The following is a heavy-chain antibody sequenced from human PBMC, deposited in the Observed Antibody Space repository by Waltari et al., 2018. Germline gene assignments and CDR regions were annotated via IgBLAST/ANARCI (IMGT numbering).Heavy chain of an antibody. J-gene: IGHJ2*01. CDR3: ARDKELVGWYFDL. D-gene: IGHD6-13*01. Sequence: EVQLVQSGAEVKKPGESLKISCQGSGYTFTSHWIAWVRQMPGKGLEWIGSIYYSGSTYYNPSLKSRATISVDTSKNQFSLKLSSVTAADTAVYYCARDKELVGWYFDLWGRGTLVTVSS. CDR1: GYTFTSHW. V-gene: IGHV5-51*01. CDR2: IYYSGST.